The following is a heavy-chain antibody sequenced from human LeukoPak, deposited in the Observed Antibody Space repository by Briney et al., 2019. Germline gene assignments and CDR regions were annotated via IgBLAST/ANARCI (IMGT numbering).Heavy chain of an antibody. CDR2: IYYSGST. CDR1: GGSISSSSYY. V-gene: IGHV4-39*07. J-gene: IGHJ4*02. CDR3: ARGAYDSSGYPGWFDY. D-gene: IGHD3-22*01. Sequence: PSETLSLTCTVSGGSISSSSYYWGWIRQPPGKGLEWIGSIYYSGSTYYNPSLKSRVTISVDTSKNQFSLKLSSVTAADTAVYYCARGAYDSSGYPGWFDYWGQGTLVTVSS.